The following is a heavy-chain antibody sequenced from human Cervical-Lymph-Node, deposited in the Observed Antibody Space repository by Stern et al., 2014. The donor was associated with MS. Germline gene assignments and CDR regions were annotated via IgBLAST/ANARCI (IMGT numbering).Heavy chain of an antibody. J-gene: IGHJ4*02. Sequence: EMQLVESGGDLVKPGGSLRLSCAASGFTFSSYSMNWVRQAPGKGLECVSSISSSTNYIHYADSVKGRFTISRDNAKNSLFLQMNSLRAEDTAVYYCARNSGLFDYWGQGTLVTVSS. V-gene: IGHV3-21*01. CDR1: GFTFSSYS. D-gene: IGHD3-10*01. CDR2: ISSSTNYI. CDR3: ARNSGLFDY.